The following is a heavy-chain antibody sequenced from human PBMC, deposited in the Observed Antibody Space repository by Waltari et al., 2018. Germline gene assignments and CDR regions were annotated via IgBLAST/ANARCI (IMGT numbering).Heavy chain of an antibody. CDR1: GYSFANYA. J-gene: IGHJ5*02. Sequence: QVQLVQSGSEWTKPGASVTVSCKAYGYSFANYAFNWVRQAPGQGLELMGWITTNTENPTYTQGFTRRFVFSLDTSVSTAYLQINDLKAEDTAIYYCAREVVPAAKIVVNWFDPWGQGTQVTVSS. CDR2: ITTNTENP. CDR3: AREVVPAAKIVVNWFDP. V-gene: IGHV7-4-1*02. D-gene: IGHD2-2*01.